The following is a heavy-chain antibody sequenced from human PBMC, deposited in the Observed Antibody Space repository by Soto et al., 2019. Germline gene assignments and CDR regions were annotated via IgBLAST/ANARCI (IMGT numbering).Heavy chain of an antibody. CDR3: AKSRYSGSYPDYFDY. V-gene: IGHV3-30*18. CDR2: ISYDGSNK. CDR1: GFTFSSYG. J-gene: IGHJ4*02. Sequence: QVQLVESGGGVVQPGRSLRLSCAASGFTFSSYGMHWVRQAPGKGLEWVAVISYDGSNKYYADSVKGRFTISRDNSKNTLYLQMNSLRAEDTAVYYCAKSRYSGSYPDYFDYWGQGTLVTVSS. D-gene: IGHD1-26*01.